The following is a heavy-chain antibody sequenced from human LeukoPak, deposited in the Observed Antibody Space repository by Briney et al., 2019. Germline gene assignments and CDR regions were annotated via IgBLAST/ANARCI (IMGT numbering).Heavy chain of an antibody. CDR1: GFTFSSYA. V-gene: IGHV3-23*01. D-gene: IGHD3-22*01. J-gene: IGHJ4*02. Sequence: GGSLRLSCAASGFTFSSYAMSWVRQAPGKGLEWVSAISGSGGSTYYADSVKGRFTISRDNSKNTLYLQMNGLRAEDTAVYYCVSMIVVDYYFDYWGQGTLVTVSS. CDR3: VSMIVVDYYFDY. CDR2: ISGSGGST.